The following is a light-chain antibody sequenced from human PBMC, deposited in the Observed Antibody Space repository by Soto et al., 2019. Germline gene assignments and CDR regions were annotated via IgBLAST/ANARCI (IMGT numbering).Light chain of an antibody. CDR1: QDISNY. Sequence: DIQMTQSPSSLSASVGDRVTITCQASQDISNYLNWYQQKPGKAPKLLIYDASNLETGVPSTFNGSGSWTDFTLTISRPQPEDIATYYWHQYDNLPPPLTLGGGTKVEIK. CDR2: DAS. V-gene: IGKV1-33*01. CDR3: HQYDNLPPPLT. J-gene: IGKJ4*01.